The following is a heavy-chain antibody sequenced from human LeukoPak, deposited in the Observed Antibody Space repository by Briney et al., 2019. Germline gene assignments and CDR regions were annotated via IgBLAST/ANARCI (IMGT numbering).Heavy chain of an antibody. CDR2: LGRSGEYK. CDR1: GFRFTDYS. V-gene: IGHV3-23*01. J-gene: IGHJ6*02. Sequence: GGSLRLSCAASGFRFTDYSMSWVRQAPGKGLEWVAGLGRSGEYKYYADSVKGRFTISRDNSKDTVFLKMNRLRAEDSAIYFCVKDRPCETCMPMDAWGQGTTVTVSS. D-gene: IGHD2-2*01. CDR3: VKDRPCETCMPMDA.